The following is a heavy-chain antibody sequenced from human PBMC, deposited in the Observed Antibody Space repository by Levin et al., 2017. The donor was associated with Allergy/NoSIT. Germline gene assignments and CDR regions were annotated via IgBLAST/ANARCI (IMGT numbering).Heavy chain of an antibody. J-gene: IGHJ4*02. CDR1: GFTFYIYA. CDR2: ISGSGGNT. V-gene: IGHV3-23*01. D-gene: IGHD3-16*02. Sequence: GGSLRLSCAASGFTFYIYALSWVRQAPGKGLEWVSAISGSGGNTYYADSVKGRFTISRDTSKNTVYLQMNSLSAEDTAVYYCAKDLSGDYSWGSYRDNYSFDYWGQGALVTVSS. CDR3: AKDLSGDYSWGSYRDNYSFDY.